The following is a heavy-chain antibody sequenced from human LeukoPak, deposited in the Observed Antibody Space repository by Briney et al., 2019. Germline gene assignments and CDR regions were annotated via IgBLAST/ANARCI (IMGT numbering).Heavy chain of an antibody. Sequence: ASAKVSCKASGGTFSSYAISWVRQAPGQGLEWMGGIIPIFGTANYAQKFQGRVTITRNTSISTAYMELSSLRSEDTAVYYCAREGVGASLVGEAAFDIWGQGTMVTVSS. CDR1: GGTFSSYA. CDR2: IIPIFGTA. CDR3: AREGVGASLVGEAAFDI. V-gene: IGHV1-69*05. D-gene: IGHD1-26*01. J-gene: IGHJ3*02.